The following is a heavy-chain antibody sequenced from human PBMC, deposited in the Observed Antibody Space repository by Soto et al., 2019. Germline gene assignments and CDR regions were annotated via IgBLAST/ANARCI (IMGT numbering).Heavy chain of an antibody. Sequence: QVQLVESGGDVVQPGRSLRLYCAASGSTLSTYDILWVRQAPGKGLEWVAHIVPDGSRAYYADSVKGRFTISRDNARNTVYLQLNSLRPEDTAVYHCVRGPSHGAFDIWGQGTLVTVSS. CDR1: GSTLSTYD. V-gene: IGHV3-30-3*01. CDR2: IVPDGSRA. CDR3: VRGPSHGAFDI. J-gene: IGHJ3*02.